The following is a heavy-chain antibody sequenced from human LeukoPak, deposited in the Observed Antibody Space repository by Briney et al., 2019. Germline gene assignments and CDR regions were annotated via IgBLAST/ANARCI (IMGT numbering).Heavy chain of an antibody. V-gene: IGHV3-9*03. CDR1: GFTFDDYA. Sequence: PGRSLRLPCAASGFTFDDYAMHWVRQAPGKGLEWVSGISWNSGSIGYADSVKGRFTISRDNAKNSLYLQMNSLRAEDMALYYCAKDLSSGWYDGAFDIWGQGTMVTVSS. CDR2: ISWNSGSI. J-gene: IGHJ3*02. CDR3: AKDLSSGWYDGAFDI. D-gene: IGHD6-19*01.